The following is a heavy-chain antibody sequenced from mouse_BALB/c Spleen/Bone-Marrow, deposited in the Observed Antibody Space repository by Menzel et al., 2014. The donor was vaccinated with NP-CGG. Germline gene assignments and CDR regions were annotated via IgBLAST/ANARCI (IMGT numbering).Heavy chain of an antibody. CDR1: GFNTKDTY. V-gene: IGHV14-3*02. Sequence: EVMLVESGAELVKPGASVKLSCTASGFNTKDTYIHWVKQRPEQGLEWIGRIDPANDNTKYDPKFQGKATITADTSSSTAYLQLSSLTSEDTAVYYCASYVYGYYFDYWGQGTTLTVSS. D-gene: IGHD2-2*01. CDR2: IDPANDNT. J-gene: IGHJ2*01. CDR3: ASYVYGYYFDY.